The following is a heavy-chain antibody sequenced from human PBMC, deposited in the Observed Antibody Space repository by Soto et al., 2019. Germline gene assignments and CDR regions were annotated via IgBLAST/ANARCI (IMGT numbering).Heavy chain of an antibody. Sequence: ASVKVSCKASGYTFTSYGISWVRQAPGQGLEWMGWISAYNGNTNYAQKLQGRVTMTTDTSTSIAYMELRSLRSDDTAVYYCARENRYYDILTGLYYYYGMDVWGQGTTVTVSS. D-gene: IGHD3-9*01. CDR3: ARENRYYDILTGLYYYYGMDV. V-gene: IGHV1-18*01. CDR2: ISAYNGNT. J-gene: IGHJ6*02. CDR1: GYTFTSYG.